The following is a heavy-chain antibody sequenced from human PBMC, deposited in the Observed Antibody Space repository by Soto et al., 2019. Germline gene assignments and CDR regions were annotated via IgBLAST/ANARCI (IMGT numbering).Heavy chain of an antibody. D-gene: IGHD3-9*01. CDR3: ARAIWETYGMDV. Sequence: EVQLVESGGGLVQPGGSLRLSCAASGFTFSSYAMHWVRQAPGKGLEYVSVISSKGGSTYYANSVKGRFTISRDNSKNTLYLQMGSLRAEDMAVYYCARAIWETYGMDVWGQGTTVTVSS. J-gene: IGHJ6*02. CDR1: GFTFSSYA. CDR2: ISSKGGST. V-gene: IGHV3-64*01.